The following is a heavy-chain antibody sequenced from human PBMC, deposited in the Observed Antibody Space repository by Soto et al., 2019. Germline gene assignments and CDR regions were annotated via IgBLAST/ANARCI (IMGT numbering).Heavy chain of an antibody. CDR1: GFTFGDYA. CDR3: TREGSGYYGSGSYPA. V-gene: IGHV3-49*03. CDR2: IRIKAYGGTT. Sequence: GGSLRLSCTASGFTFGDYAISWCRQAPGKGLEWVGFIRIKAYGGTTEYAASVKGRFTISRDDSKSIAYLQMNSLKTEDTAVYYCTREGSGYYGSGSYPAWGQGTMVTVSS. J-gene: IGHJ3*01. D-gene: IGHD3-10*01.